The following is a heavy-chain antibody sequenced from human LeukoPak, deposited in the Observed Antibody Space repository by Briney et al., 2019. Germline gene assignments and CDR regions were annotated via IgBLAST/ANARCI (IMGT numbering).Heavy chain of an antibody. Sequence: GGSLRLSCAVSGFTFSNSAMTWVRRAPGKGLEWVAAISDSGGDTIYTDSVKDRFTISRDNSKNTLYLQVNSLRADDTAVYYCTKGGSYGPLDYWGQGTLVTVSS. D-gene: IGHD1-26*01. CDR1: GFTFSNSA. CDR3: TKGGSYGPLDY. V-gene: IGHV3-23*01. J-gene: IGHJ4*02. CDR2: ISDSGGDT.